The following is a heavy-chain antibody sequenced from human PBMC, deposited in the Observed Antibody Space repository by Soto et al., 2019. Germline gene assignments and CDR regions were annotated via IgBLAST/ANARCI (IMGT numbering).Heavy chain of an antibody. D-gene: IGHD6-13*01. Sequence: PSETLSLTCTVSGGSISSGGYYWSWIRQHPGKGLEWIGYIYYSGSTYYNPSLKSRVTISVDTSKNQFSLKLSSVTAEDTAVYYCATFGISWHKAYWGQGTLVTVSS. CDR3: ATFGISWHKAY. J-gene: IGHJ4*02. CDR2: IYYSGST. CDR1: GGSISSGGYY. V-gene: IGHV4-31*03.